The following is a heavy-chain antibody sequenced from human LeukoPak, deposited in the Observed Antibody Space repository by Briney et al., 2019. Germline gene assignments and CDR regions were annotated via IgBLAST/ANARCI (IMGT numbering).Heavy chain of an antibody. D-gene: IGHD6-13*01. J-gene: IGHJ5*02. V-gene: IGHV5-51*01. CDR2: IYPGDSDT. Sequence: GESLKISCKGSGYSFTSYWIGWVRQMPGKGLEWMGIIYPGDSDTRYSPSFQGQATISADKSISTAYLQWSSLKASDTAMYYCARQRVAAAGSIWFDPWGQGTLVTVSS. CDR1: GYSFTSYW. CDR3: ARQRVAAAGSIWFDP.